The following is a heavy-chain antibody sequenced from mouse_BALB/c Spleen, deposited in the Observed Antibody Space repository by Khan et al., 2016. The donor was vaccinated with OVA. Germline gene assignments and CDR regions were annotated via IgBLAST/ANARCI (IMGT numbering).Heavy chain of an antibody. J-gene: IGHJ2*01. CDR2: INPYNGGT. Sequence: IQLVQSGPELVKPGASVKMSCKASGYTFTNYVLHWVKQKPGQGLEWIGYINPYNGGTKYNEKFKGMATLASDKYSITAYIDLSILTSEYSAVYYCARGNWQSYYFDYWGQGTTLTLSS. CDR1: GYTFTNYV. CDR3: ARGNWQSYYFDY. V-gene: IGHV1S136*01. D-gene: IGHD4-1*01.